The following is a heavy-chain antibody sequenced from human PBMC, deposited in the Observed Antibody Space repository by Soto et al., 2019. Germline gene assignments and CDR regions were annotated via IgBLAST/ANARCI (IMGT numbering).Heavy chain of an antibody. CDR1: GGTFSSYA. J-gene: IGHJ4*02. D-gene: IGHD5-12*01. Sequence: SVKVSCKASGGTFSSYAISWVRQAPGQGLEWMGGIIPIFGTANYAQKFQGRVTITADESTSTAYMELNSLRAEDTAVYYCAREERWLQFHDYWGQGTMVTVSS. CDR3: AREERWLQFHDY. V-gene: IGHV1-69*13. CDR2: IIPIFGTA.